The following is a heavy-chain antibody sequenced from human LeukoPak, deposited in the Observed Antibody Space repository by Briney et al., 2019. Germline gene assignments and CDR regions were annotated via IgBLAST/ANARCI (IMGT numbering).Heavy chain of an antibody. V-gene: IGHV1-2*02. J-gene: IGHJ4*02. CDR2: INPNSGGT. CDR1: GYTFSGYF. D-gene: IGHD3-3*01. CDR3: ARDLDFWSGHDY. Sequence: ASVRVSCKASGYTFSGYFIHWVRQAPGQGLEWMGWINPNSGGTNYAQKFQGRVTMTRDTSISTAYMELSRLRSDDTAVYYCARDLDFWSGHDYWGQGTLVTVSS.